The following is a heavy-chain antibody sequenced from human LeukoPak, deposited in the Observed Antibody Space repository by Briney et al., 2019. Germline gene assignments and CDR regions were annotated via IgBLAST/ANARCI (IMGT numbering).Heavy chain of an antibody. J-gene: IGHJ2*01. CDR2: INGGADST. Sequence: PGGSLRLSCVASGITFSSYAMSWVRQAPGKGLEWVSAINGGADSTYYADSVKGRFTISRDNSKNTLYLQMNSLRAEDTALFYCAKPLLTTVTGNWYFDVWGRGTLVTVSS. V-gene: IGHV3-23*01. D-gene: IGHD4-17*01. CDR1: GITFSSYA. CDR3: AKPLLTTVTGNWYFDV.